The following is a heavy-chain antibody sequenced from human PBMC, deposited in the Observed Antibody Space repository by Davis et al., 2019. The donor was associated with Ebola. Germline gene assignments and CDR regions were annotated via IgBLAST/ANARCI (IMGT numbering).Heavy chain of an antibody. V-gene: IGHV3-30*18. CDR3: AKGAIYCSSTSCLPEGYYYGMDV. J-gene: IGHJ6*02. D-gene: IGHD2-2*01. Sequence: GESLKISCAASGFTFSSYGMHWVRQAPGKGLEWVAVISYDGSNKYYADSVKGRFTISRDNSKNTLYLQMNSLRAEDTAVYYCAKGAIYCSSTSCLPEGYYYGMDVWGQGTTVTVSS. CDR2: ISYDGSNK. CDR1: GFTFSSYG.